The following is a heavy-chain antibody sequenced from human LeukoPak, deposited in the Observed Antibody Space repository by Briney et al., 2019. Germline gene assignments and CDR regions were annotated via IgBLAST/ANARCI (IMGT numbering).Heavy chain of an antibody. D-gene: IGHD6-13*01. CDR3: ARNPRIEAAGYYGMDV. Sequence: SETLSLTCTVSGGSISSSSYYWGWIRQPPGKGLEWIGTIYYSGSTYYNPSLKSRVTISVDTSKNQFSLKLSSVTAADTAVYYWARNPRIEAAGYYGMDVGGQGTTAPVSS. J-gene: IGHJ6*02. CDR1: GGSISSSSYY. V-gene: IGHV4-39*07. CDR2: IYYSGST.